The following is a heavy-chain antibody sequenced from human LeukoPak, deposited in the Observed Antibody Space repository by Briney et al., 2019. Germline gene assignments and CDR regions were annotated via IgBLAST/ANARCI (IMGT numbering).Heavy chain of an antibody. V-gene: IGHV3-48*01. D-gene: IGHD3-22*01. CDR2: ISSSSSTI. CDR3: ARGSTYYDSSGQVPFDY. J-gene: IGHJ4*02. CDR1: GFTVSTYS. Sequence: GGSLRLSCAASGFTVSTYSMNWVRQAPGKGLEWVSYISSSSSTIYYADSVKGRFTISRDNAKNSLYLQMNSLRAEDTAVYYCARGSTYYDSSGQVPFDYWGQGTLVTVSS.